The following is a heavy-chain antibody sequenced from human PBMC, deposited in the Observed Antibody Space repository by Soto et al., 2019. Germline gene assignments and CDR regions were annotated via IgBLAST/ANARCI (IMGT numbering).Heavy chain of an antibody. CDR3: VRDFGRYFRSGYMDV. CDR2: INEDSSYI. J-gene: IGHJ6*03. Sequence: EVQLVESGGGLVKPGGSLRLSCAASGFTFSSYSRNWVRQAPGKGLEWVSSINEDSSYIYYAHSLRGRFTISRDNAKDSLYLQMNYLRAEDTAVYYCVRDFGRYFRSGYMDVWGDGATVTVSS. CDR1: GFTFSSYS. D-gene: IGHD3-9*01. V-gene: IGHV3-21*02.